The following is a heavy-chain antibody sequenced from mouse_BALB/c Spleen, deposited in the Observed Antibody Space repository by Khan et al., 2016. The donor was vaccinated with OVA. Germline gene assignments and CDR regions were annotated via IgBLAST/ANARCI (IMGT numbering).Heavy chain of an antibody. CDR1: GYSFTNYY. CDR3: TRLGTTGWFAY. J-gene: IGHJ3*01. Sequence: VQLKQSGPELMKPGASVKISCTASGYSFTNYYIHWVKQSHGQSLEWIGYIDPFNGGTNYNQKFKGPATLTVDKSSSTAYMHLSSLTSEDSAVYYCTRLGTTGWFAYWGQGTLVTVSA. D-gene: IGHD2-13*01. CDR2: IDPFNGGT. V-gene: IGHV1S135*01.